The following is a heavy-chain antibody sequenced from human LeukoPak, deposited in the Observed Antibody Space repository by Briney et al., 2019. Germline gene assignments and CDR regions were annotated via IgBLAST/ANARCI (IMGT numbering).Heavy chain of an antibody. V-gene: IGHV3-74*01. Sequence: PGGSLRLSCAASGFTFSSYWMHWVRQAPGKGLVWLARINGDGSSISYADSVKGRFTISRDNAKNTLYLQMNSLRAEDTAVYYCARAGDSSGYSDYWGQGTLVTVSS. CDR2: INGDGSSI. D-gene: IGHD3-22*01. J-gene: IGHJ4*02. CDR3: ARAGDSSGYSDY. CDR1: GFTFSSYW.